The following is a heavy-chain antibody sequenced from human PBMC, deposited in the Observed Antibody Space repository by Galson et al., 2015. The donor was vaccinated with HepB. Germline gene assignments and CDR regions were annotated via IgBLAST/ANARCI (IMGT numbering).Heavy chain of an antibody. CDR1: GYTFTSYY. CDR3: ARDARPYYYGSGRGAFDY. Sequence: SVKVSCKASGYTFTSYYMHWVRQAPGQGLEWMGIINPSGGSTSYAQKFQGRVTMTRDTSTSTVYMELSSLSSEDTAVYYCARDARPYYYGSGRGAFDYWGQGTLVTVSS. D-gene: IGHD3-10*01. V-gene: IGHV1-46*03. CDR2: INPSGGST. J-gene: IGHJ4*02.